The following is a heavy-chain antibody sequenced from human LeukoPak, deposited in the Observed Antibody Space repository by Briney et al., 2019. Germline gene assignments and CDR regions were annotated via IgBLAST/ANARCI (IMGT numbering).Heavy chain of an antibody. V-gene: IGHV1-3*01. CDR2: INAGNGDT. J-gene: IGHJ4*02. D-gene: IGHD3-10*01. CDR3: ARDRRVRGAESGGY. CDR1: GYTFTSYA. Sequence: GASVKVSCKASGYTFTSYAMHWVRQAPGQRLEWMGWINAGNGDTKYSQKFQGRVTITRDTSASTAYMELSSLRSEDTAVYYCARDRRVRGAESGGYWGQGTLVTVSS.